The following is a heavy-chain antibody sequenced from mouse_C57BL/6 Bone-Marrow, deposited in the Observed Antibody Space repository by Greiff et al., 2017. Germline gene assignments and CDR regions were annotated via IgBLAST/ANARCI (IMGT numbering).Heavy chain of an antibody. V-gene: IGHV5-6*02. CDR1: GFTFSSYG. D-gene: IGHD2-4*01. J-gene: IGHJ3*01. CDR3: ARHVYEYAWFAY. CDR2: ISSGGSYT. Sequence: DVMLVESGGDLVKPGGSLKLSCAASGFTFSSYGMSWVRQTPDKRLEWVATISSGGSYTYYPDSVKGRFTISRDNAKNTLYLQMSSLKSEDTAMYYCARHVYEYAWFAYWGQGTLVTVSA.